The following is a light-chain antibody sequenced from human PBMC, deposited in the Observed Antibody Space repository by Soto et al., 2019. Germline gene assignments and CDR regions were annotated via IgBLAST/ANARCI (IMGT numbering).Light chain of an antibody. CDR2: EVN. V-gene: IGLV2-23*02. Sequence: QSALTQPASVSGSPGQSITISCTGTSSDVGTYKLVSWYQQYPGKAPKLLIYEVNKRPSAISNRFSGSKSGNTASLTISGLQADDEADYHCSSHAGSSTFVVFGGGTQLTVL. J-gene: IGLJ7*01. CDR3: SSHAGSSTFVV. CDR1: SSDVGTYKL.